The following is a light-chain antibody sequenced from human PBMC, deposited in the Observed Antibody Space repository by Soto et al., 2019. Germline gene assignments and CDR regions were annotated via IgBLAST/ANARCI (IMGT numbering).Light chain of an antibody. CDR1: QGIGDT. V-gene: IGKV3-15*01. Sequence: VVMRHSPATLCVSPGEVATLSFGASQGIGDTLAWYQHKPGQTPRLLIYDTSTRATGVPTRFSGSRSGAEFTLTINSLQSEDFAVYYCQPYNNWPLTFGGGTKVDIK. CDR2: DTS. CDR3: QPYNNWPLT. J-gene: IGKJ4*01.